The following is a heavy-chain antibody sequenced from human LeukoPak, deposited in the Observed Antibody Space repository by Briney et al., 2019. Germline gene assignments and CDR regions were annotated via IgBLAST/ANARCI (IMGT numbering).Heavy chain of an antibody. V-gene: IGHV3-21*01. J-gene: IGHJ4*02. D-gene: IGHD1-26*01. CDR3: ARDGGSYRFDY. CDR1: GFTFSSYG. CDR2: ISSSSSYI. Sequence: MAGGSLRLSCAASGFTFSSYGMNWVRQAPGKGLEWVSSISSSSSYIYYADSAKGRFTISRDNAKNSLYLQMNSLRAEDTAVYYCARDGGSYRFDYWGQGTLVTVSS.